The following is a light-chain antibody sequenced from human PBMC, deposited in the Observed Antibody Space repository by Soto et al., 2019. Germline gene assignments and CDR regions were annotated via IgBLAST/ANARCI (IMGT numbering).Light chain of an antibody. CDR1: NSDVGGYNY. CDR3: GSYRTNSPYV. Sequence: QSALTQPASVSGSPGQSITISCTGTNSDVGGYNYVSWYQQYPGEAPKLMIYDVINRPSGVSNRFSGSKSGNTASLTISGLQAEYEADYYCGSYRTNSPYVFGTGTKVTVL. V-gene: IGLV2-14*01. J-gene: IGLJ1*01. CDR2: DVI.